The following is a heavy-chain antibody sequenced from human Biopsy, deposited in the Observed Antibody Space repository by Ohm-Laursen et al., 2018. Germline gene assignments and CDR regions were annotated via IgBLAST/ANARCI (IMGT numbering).Heavy chain of an antibody. CDR2: IYYTGST. D-gene: IGHD1/OR15-1a*01. J-gene: IGHJ4*02. CDR1: RDSISNYY. CDR3: ARDSRGGHLNTTLIHGKNLDS. V-gene: IGHV4-59*01. Sequence: GTLSLTCIVSRDSISNYYWTWIRQSPGKGLEWIGYIYYTGSTNYNSSVKSRVTISVDTSKNQFSLKLNSVTAADTAVYFCARDSRGGHLNTTLIHGKNLDSWGQGSLVTVSS.